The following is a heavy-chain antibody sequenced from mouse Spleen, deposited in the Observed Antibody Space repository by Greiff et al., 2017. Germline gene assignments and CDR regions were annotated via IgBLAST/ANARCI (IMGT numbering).Heavy chain of an antibody. Sequence: EVKLVESGGGLVKPGGSLKLSCAASGFTFSDYGMHWVRQAPEKGLEWVAYISSGSSTIYFADTVKGRFTISRDNAKNTLFLQMTSLRSEDTAMYYCANTVISGFDYWGQGTTRTVSS. CDR1: GFTFSDYG. CDR3: ANTVISGFDY. V-gene: IGHV5-17*01. J-gene: IGHJ2*01. D-gene: IGHD2-4*01. CDR2: ISSGSSTI.